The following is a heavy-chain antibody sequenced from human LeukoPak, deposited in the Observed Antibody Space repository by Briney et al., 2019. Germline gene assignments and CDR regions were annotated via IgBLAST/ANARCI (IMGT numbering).Heavy chain of an antibody. D-gene: IGHD6-19*01. CDR2: INPNSGGT. V-gene: IGHV1-2*02. J-gene: IGHJ4*02. CDR3: ARDLDTSGWTGAFDY. CDR1: GYTFTGYY. Sequence: GASVKVSCKASGYTFTGYYMHWVRQAPGQGLEWMGCINPNSGGTKYAQKFQGRVTMTRDTSISTAYMELSRLRSDDTAVYYCARDLDTSGWTGAFDYWGQGTLVTVSS.